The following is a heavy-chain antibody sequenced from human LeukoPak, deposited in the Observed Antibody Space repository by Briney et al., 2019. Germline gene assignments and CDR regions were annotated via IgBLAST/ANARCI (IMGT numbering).Heavy chain of an antibody. V-gene: IGHV3-7*01. D-gene: IGHD4-17*01. J-gene: IGHJ5*02. Sequence: GGSLRLSCAASGFTFSSYWMSWVRQAPGKGLEWVANIKQDGSEKYYADSVKGRFTISRDNSKNTLYLQMNSLRAEDTAVYYCAKDFTVTPQNNWFDPWGQGTLVTVSS. CDR2: IKQDGSEK. CDR1: GFTFSSYW. CDR3: AKDFTVTPQNNWFDP.